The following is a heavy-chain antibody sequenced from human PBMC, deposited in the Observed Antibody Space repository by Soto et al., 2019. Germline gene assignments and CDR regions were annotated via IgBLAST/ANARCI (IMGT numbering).Heavy chain of an antibody. Sequence: SETLSLTCAVSGVSIHNSHSFWGWIRQPPGKGLEFIANVYYSGGAHYNPSFKSRVTISVDTATNQVSLRMSSVTAADTAVYFCGRVVEGATRHTDFDSWGQGTLVTAPQ. V-gene: IGHV4-39*01. CDR1: GVSIHNSHSF. CDR3: GRVVEGATRHTDFDS. J-gene: IGHJ5*01. D-gene: IGHD2-21*01. CDR2: VYYSGGA.